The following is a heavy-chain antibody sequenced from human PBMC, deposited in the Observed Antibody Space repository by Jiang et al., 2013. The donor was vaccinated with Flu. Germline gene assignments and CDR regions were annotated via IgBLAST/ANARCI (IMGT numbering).Heavy chain of an antibody. CDR1: GFTFSNYW. V-gene: IGHV3-7*03. CDR3: SRDVGPTMIPFHY. D-gene: IGHD1-26*01. Sequence: GLVQPGGSLRLSCTASGFTFSNYWMTWVRQAPGKGLEWVANIKQDGIEKHYVDSVKGRFTISRDNAKNSLFLQMNSLRADDTAVYYCSRDVGPTMIPFHYWGQGTLVTVSS. CDR2: IKQDGIEK. J-gene: IGHJ4*02.